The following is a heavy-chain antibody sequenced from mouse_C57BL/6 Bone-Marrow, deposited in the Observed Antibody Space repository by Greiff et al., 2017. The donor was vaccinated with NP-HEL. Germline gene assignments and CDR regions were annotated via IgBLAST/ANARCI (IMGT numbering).Heavy chain of an antibody. J-gene: IGHJ1*03. D-gene: IGHD2-5*01. Sequence: QVTLKESGPGILQSSQTLSLTCSFSGFSLSTSGMGVSWIRQPSGKGLEWLAHIYWDDDKRYNPSLKSRLTISKDTSRNQVFLKITSVDTADTATYYCARSPLYYSNWYFDVWGTGTTVTVSS. CDR3: ARSPLYYSNWYFDV. V-gene: IGHV8-12*01. CDR2: IYWDDDK. CDR1: GFSLSTSGMG.